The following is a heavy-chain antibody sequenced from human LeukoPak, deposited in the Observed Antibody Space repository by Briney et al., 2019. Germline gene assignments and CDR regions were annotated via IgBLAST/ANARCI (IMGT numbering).Heavy chain of an antibody. Sequence: SVRISCKASGGTFSSYAISWVRQAPGQGLEWMGRIIPILGIANYAQKFQGRVTIPADKSTSTAYMELSSLRSEDTAVYYCARYCSGGSCCYYYYGMDVWGQGTTVTVSS. CDR1: GGTFSSYA. J-gene: IGHJ6*02. CDR2: IIPILGIA. CDR3: ARYCSGGSCCYYYYGMDV. D-gene: IGHD2-15*01. V-gene: IGHV1-69*04.